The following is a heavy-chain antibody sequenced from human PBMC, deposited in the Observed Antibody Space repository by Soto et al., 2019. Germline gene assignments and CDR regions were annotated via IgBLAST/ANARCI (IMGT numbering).Heavy chain of an antibody. Sequence: EVQLVESGGGLVKPGGSLRLSCAASGFTFSSYSMNWVRQAPGKGLEWVSSIGPSSNSIYYADSVKGRFTISRDNAKNSLFLQMNSLRGEDTAVYHCANGATAAGTIRHWGQGTLVTVSS. J-gene: IGHJ4*02. D-gene: IGHD6-13*01. CDR3: ANGATAAGTIRH. CDR2: IGPSSNSI. V-gene: IGHV3-21*01. CDR1: GFTFSSYS.